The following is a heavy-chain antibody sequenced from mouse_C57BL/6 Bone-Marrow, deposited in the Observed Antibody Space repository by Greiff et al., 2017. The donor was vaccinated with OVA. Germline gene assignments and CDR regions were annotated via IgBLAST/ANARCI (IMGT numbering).Heavy chain of an antibody. Sequence: VQLQQPGAELVKPGASVKVSCKASGYTFTSYWMHWVKQRPGQGLEWIGRIHPSDRDTNYNQKFKGKATLTVDKSSSTAYMQLSSLTSEDSAVYYCAILWLRRFYFDYWGQGTTLTVSS. V-gene: IGHV1-74*01. CDR2: IHPSDRDT. CDR1: GYTFTSYW. CDR3: AILWLRRFYFDY. J-gene: IGHJ2*01. D-gene: IGHD2-2*01.